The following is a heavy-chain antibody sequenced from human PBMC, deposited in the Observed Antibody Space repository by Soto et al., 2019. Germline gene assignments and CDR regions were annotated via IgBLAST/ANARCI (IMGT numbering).Heavy chain of an antibody. V-gene: IGHV3-74*01. CDR3: ARPYGDHRTYNWFDP. D-gene: IGHD4-17*01. CDR2: INSDGSST. Sequence: EVQLVESGGGLVQPGGSLRLSCAASGFTFSSYWMHWVHQAPGKGLVWVSRINSDGSSTSYADSVKGRFTISRDNAKNTLYLQMNSLRAEDTAVYYCARPYGDHRTYNWFDPWGQGTLVTVSS. CDR1: GFTFSSYW. J-gene: IGHJ5*02.